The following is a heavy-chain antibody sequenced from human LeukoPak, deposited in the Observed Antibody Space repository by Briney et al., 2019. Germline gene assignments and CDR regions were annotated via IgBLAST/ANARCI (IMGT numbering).Heavy chain of an antibody. D-gene: IGHD5-18*01. Sequence: GGSLRLSCAASGFTFSSYAMHWVRQAPGKGLEYVSAISSNGGSTYYANSVKGRFTISRDNSKNTLYLQMGSLRAEDMAVYYCAGVVSGYSYGFVTVWGQGTLVTVSS. CDR1: GFTFSSYA. V-gene: IGHV3-64*01. CDR2: ISSNGGST. CDR3: AGVVSGYSYGFVTV. J-gene: IGHJ4*02.